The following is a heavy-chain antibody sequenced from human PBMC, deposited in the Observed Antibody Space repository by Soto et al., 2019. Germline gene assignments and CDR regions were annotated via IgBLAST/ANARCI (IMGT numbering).Heavy chain of an antibody. D-gene: IGHD4-17*01. J-gene: IGHJ3*01. V-gene: IGHV3-23*01. CDR3: AKDRGTGDYGVNAVEL. CDR1: GFTFSVFA. Sequence: EEQLLESGGGLVQRGGSLRLSCAASGFTFSVFAMSWVRQAPGRGLELVSIISGRGENTYYADSVKGRFTVSRDNSKNTLNLQMNSLRGEDTAVYYCAKDRGTGDYGVNAVELWGQGTMVTVSS. CDR2: ISGRGENT.